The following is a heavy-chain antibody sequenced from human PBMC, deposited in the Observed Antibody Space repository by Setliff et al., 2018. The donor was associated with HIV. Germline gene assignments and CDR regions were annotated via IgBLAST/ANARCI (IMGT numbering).Heavy chain of an antibody. Sequence: PSETLSLTCGISDYSITSGYYWGWIRQPPGKGLEWIGSIYRSGSTYDNPSLKSRVTITFDTSKNQFSLILTSVTAADTAVYYCATQGLTVPIPGGYFQHWGPSILVTVSS. CDR2: IYRSGST. CDR1: DYSITSGYY. V-gene: IGHV4-38-2*01. D-gene: IGHD2-21*02. J-gene: IGHJ1*01. CDR3: ATQGLTVPIPGGYFQH.